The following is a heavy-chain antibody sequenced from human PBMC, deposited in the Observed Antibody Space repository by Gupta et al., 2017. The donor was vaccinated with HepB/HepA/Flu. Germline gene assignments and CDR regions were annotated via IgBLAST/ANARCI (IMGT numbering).Heavy chain of an antibody. CDR1: GFSFCSYG. CDR2: ISYDGSNK. D-gene: IGHD2-15*01. J-gene: IGHJ4*02. Sequence: QVQLVESGGGVVQPGRSLRLSCAASGFSFCSYGMHWVRQAPGKGLEWVAVISYDGSNKYYADSVKGRFTISRDNSKNTLYLQMNSLRAEDTAVYYCAKDLHSGGGAPFWGQGTLVTVSS. CDR3: AKDLHSGGGAPF. V-gene: IGHV3-30*18.